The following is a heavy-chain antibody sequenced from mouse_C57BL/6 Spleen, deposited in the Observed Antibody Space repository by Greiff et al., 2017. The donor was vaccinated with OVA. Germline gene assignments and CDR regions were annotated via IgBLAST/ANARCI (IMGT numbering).Heavy chain of an antibody. CDR1: GFNIKDYY. CDR3: TKTTVGYFDV. Sequence: VQLQQSGAELVRPGASVKLSCTASGFNIKDYYMHWVKQRPEQGLEWIGRIDPEDGDTAYAPKFPGKATMTADTSSTTAYLQLSSLTSEDTAVYYCTKTTVGYFDVWGTGTTVTVSS. D-gene: IGHD1-1*01. CDR2: IDPEDGDT. V-gene: IGHV14-1*01. J-gene: IGHJ1*03.